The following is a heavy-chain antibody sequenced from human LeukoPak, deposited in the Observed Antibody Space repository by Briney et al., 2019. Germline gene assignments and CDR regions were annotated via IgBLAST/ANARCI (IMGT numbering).Heavy chain of an antibody. D-gene: IGHD5-12*01. CDR3: ASQYSGYMYGDY. Sequence: GGSLRLSCAASGFTFSGFAMHWVRQAPGKGLEWVALISYDGSNKYYADSVKGRFTISRDNSKNTLYLQMNSLRAEDTAVYYCASQYSGYMYGDYWGQGTLVTVSS. V-gene: IGHV3-30-3*01. CDR2: ISYDGSNK. CDR1: GFTFSGFA. J-gene: IGHJ4*02.